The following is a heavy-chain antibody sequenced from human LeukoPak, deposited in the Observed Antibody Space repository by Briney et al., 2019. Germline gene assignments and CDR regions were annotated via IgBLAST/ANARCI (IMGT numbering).Heavy chain of an antibody. CDR3: AAAKDYRAIPDY. CDR1: GYTLTELS. D-gene: IGHD4/OR15-4a*01. CDR2: FDPEDGET. V-gene: IGHV1-24*01. J-gene: IGHJ4*02. Sequence: ASVKVSCKVSGYTLTELSMHWVRQAPGKGLEWMGGFDPEDGETIYAQKFQGRVTMTEDTSTDTAYMELNSLRSEDTAVYYCAAAKDYRAIPDYWGQGTLVTVSS.